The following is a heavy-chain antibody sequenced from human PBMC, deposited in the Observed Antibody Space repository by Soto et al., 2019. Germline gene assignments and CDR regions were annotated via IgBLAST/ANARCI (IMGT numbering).Heavy chain of an antibody. J-gene: IGHJ4*02. CDR2: ISYDGSNK. Sequence: QVQLVESGGGVVQRGRSLRLSCAASGFTFSSYAMHWVRQAPGKGLEWVAVISYDGSNKYYADSVKGRFTISRDNSKNTLYLQMNSLRAEDTAVYYCASPTVTTGLDYWGQGTLVTVSS. CDR1: GFTFSSYA. CDR3: ASPTVTTGLDY. D-gene: IGHD4-17*01. V-gene: IGHV3-30-3*01.